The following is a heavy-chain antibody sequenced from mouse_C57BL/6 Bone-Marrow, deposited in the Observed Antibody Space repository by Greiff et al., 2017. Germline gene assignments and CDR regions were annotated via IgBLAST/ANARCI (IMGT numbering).Heavy chain of an antibody. Sequence: EVKLVESGGGLVQPGGSLKLSCAASGFTFSDYYMYWVRQTPEKRLEWVAYISNGGGSTYYPDTVKGRFTISRDNAKNTLYLQMSRLKSEDTAMYYCARRGPNSYFDYWGQGTTLTVSS. CDR1: GFTFSDYY. CDR2: ISNGGGST. D-gene: IGHD4-1*01. J-gene: IGHJ2*01. V-gene: IGHV5-12*01. CDR3: ARRGPNSYFDY.